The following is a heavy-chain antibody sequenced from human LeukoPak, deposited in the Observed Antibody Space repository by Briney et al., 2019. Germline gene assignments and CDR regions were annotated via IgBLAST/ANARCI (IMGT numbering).Heavy chain of an antibody. CDR1: GFTFDDYA. D-gene: IGHD6-13*01. CDR2: ISWNSGSI. Sequence: PGRSLRLSCAASGFTFDDYAMHWVRQAPGKGLEWVSGISWNSGSIGYADSVKGRFTISRDNAKNSLYLQMNSLRAEDTALYYCAKSKPGIAAAGTWGAFDIWGQGTMVTVSS. J-gene: IGHJ3*02. V-gene: IGHV3-9*01. CDR3: AKSKPGIAAAGTWGAFDI.